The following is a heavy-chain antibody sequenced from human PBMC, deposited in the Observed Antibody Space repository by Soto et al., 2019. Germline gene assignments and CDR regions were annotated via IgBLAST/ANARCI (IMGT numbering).Heavy chain of an antibody. Sequence: SETLSLTCTVSGGSMSFSNYHWTWIRQSPGKGPEWIGSGTTSYNPSLKSRVTIFVDTSQSQFSLKMHSVTAADTAVYYCATYGGDTGHFDYWGQGIMVTVYS. V-gene: IGHV4-39*01. CDR2: SGTT. CDR1: GGSMSFSNYH. J-gene: IGHJ4*02. CDR3: ATYGGDTGHFDY. D-gene: IGHD4-17*01.